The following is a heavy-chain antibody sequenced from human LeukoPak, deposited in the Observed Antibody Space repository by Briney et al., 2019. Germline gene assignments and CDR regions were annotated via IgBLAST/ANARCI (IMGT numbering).Heavy chain of an antibody. CDR3: ARDGGFCTSTSCRYRFDY. J-gene: IGHJ4*02. D-gene: IGHD2-2*01. CDR2: MWHDGSKK. CDR1: GFNFSTYG. Sequence: GGPLRLSCAASGFNFSTYGIHWLRQAPAKGLEGVAFMWHDGSKKYYADSVKGRFTISSDNSKNTMYVQMNSLRAEDTAMYYCARDGGFCTSTSCRYRFDYWGQGTLVTASS. V-gene: IGHV3-33*01.